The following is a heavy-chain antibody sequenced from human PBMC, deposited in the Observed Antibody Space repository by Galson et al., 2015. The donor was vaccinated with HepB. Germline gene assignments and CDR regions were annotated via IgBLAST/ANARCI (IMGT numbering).Heavy chain of an antibody. D-gene: IGHD1-26*01. V-gene: IGHV2-5*02. CDR1: GFSLSTSGVG. Sequence: PALVKPTQTLTLTCTFSGFSLSTSGVGVGWIRQPPGKALEWLALIYWDDDKHYNPSLKTRLTITKDTSKNHVVLTMTNMDPVDTATYYCAHTSSGSGHFDCWGQGTLVTVSS. CDR2: IYWDDDK. J-gene: IGHJ4*02. CDR3: AHTSSGSGHFDC.